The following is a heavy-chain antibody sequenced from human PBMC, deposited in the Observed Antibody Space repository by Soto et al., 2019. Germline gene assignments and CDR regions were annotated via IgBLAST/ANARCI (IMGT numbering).Heavy chain of an antibody. CDR3: ARVSGWYQD. D-gene: IGHD6-19*01. J-gene: IGHJ4*02. CDR1: GYTFTGHY. CDR2: INPYTGVT. Sequence: QVQLVQSGAEVKKPGASVKVSCKASGYTFTGHYLHWVRQAPGQGLEWMGWINPYTGVTNSSQKFQGRVTMTRDTSISTAYMELSRLRFDDTAVYYCARVSGWYQDWGQGTLVTVSS. V-gene: IGHV1-2*02.